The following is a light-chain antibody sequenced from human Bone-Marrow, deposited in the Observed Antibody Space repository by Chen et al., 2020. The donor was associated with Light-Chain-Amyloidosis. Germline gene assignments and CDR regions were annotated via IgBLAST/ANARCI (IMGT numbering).Light chain of an antibody. CDR1: NIGSTS. V-gene: IGLV3-21*02. J-gene: IGLJ3*02. Sequence: SYVLTQPSSVSVAPGLTATIACGRNNIGSTSVHLYQQPPGQAPLLVVYDDSDRPSGIPERLSGSNSGNTATLTISRVEAGDEADYYCQVWDRSSDRPVFGGGTKLTVL. CDR2: DDS. CDR3: QVWDRSSDRPV.